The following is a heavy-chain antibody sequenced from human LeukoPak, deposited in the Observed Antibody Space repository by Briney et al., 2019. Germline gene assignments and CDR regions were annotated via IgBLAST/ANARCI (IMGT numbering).Heavy chain of an antibody. J-gene: IGHJ4*02. V-gene: IGHV3-7*01. Sequence: GGSLRLSCAASGFTFSSYWMSWVRQAPGKGLEWVANIKQDGSEKYYVDSVKGRFTISRDNAKNSLYLQMNSLRAEDTAVYYCARDARYGSSTSCSHPGYWGQGTLVTVSS. CDR2: IKQDGSEK. CDR3: ARDARYGSSTSCSHPGY. D-gene: IGHD2-2*01. CDR1: GFTFSSYW.